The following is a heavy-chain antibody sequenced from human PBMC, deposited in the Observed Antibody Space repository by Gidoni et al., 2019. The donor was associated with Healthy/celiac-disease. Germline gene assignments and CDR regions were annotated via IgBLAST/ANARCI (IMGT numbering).Heavy chain of an antibody. CDR2: IYSGGST. CDR3: ARDQDTSYYYYMDV. CDR1: GFTVSSNY. J-gene: IGHJ6*03. V-gene: IGHV3-66*02. Sequence: EVQLVESGGGLVQPGGSLRLSCAASGFTVSSNYMSWVRQAPGKGLEWVSVIYSGGSTYYADSVKGRFPISRANSKNTLYLQINSLGAEDTAVYYCARDQDTSYYYYMDVWGKGTTVTVSS. D-gene: IGHD5-18*01.